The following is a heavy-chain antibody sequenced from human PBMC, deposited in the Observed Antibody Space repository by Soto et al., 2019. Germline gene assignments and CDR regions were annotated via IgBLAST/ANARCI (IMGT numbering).Heavy chain of an antibody. Sequence: VGSLRHSCAASGLTGSSNYMSWVRQATGKGLEWVSVIYSGGSTYYADSVKGRFTISRDNSKNTLYLQMNSLRAEDTAVYYCATENYYGSGSFFGGYYGMDVWGQGTTVTVSS. V-gene: IGHV3-66*01. D-gene: IGHD3-10*01. J-gene: IGHJ6*02. CDR1: GLTGSSNY. CDR3: ATENYYGSGSFFGGYYGMDV. CDR2: IYSGGST.